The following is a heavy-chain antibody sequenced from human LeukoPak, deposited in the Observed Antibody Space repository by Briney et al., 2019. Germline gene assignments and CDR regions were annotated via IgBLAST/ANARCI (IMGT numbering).Heavy chain of an antibody. CDR2: INPNSGGT. Sequence: GASVKVSCKASGYTFTGYYMHWVRQAPGQGLEWMGWINPNSGGTNYAQKFQGRVTMTRDTSISTAYMELSRLRSDDTAVYYCARGTIVLMVYATPSMAEIDYWGQGTLVTVSS. D-gene: IGHD2-8*01. V-gene: IGHV1-2*02. CDR1: GYTFTGYY. CDR3: ARGTIVLMVYATPSMAEIDY. J-gene: IGHJ4*02.